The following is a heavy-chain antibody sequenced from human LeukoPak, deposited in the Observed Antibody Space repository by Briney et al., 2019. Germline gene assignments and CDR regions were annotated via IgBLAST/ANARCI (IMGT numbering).Heavy chain of an antibody. CDR1: GFTFSGYA. J-gene: IGHJ5*01. D-gene: IGHD6-13*01. Sequence: GGSLRLSCAASGFTFSGYAMSWIRQAPGQGLEWVSSISGTGGSRTDYADSVKGRFTISRDDSKNTLFLQMNSLRAEDTAVYYCAKRSSIWYHCDSWGQGTLVTVSS. CDR3: AKRSSIWYHCDS. V-gene: IGHV3-23*01. CDR2: ISGTGGSRT.